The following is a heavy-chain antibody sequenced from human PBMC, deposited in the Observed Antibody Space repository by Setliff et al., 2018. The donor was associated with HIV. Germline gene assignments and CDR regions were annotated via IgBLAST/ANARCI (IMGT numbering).Heavy chain of an antibody. V-gene: IGHV4-61*09. CDR3: ARVQYHYVNNGDSYYFTH. CDR1: GGSINRGTYY. Sequence: KTSETLSLTCSVSGGSINRGTYYWTWIRQSAGKGLEWIGHIYITGSTDYNPSLKSRVTISVDTSKNQFSLKLTSVTATDTAVYYCARVQYHYVNNGDSYYFTHWGHGTLVTVSS. CDR2: IYITGST. J-gene: IGHJ4*01. D-gene: IGHD3-10*02.